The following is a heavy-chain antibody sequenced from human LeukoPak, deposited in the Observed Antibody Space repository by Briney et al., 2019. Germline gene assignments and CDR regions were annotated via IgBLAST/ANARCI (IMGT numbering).Heavy chain of an antibody. CDR2: INAGNGNT. D-gene: IGHD2-2*01. CDR1: GYTFTSYA. J-gene: IGHJ5*02. Sequence: ASVKVSCKASGYTFTSYAMHWVRQAPGQRLEWMGWINAGNGNTKYSQKFQGRVTITRDTSARTAYMELSSLRSEDTAVYYCARGRYCSSTSCYEEGWFDPWGQGTLVTVSS. V-gene: IGHV1-3*01. CDR3: ARGRYCSSTSCYEEGWFDP.